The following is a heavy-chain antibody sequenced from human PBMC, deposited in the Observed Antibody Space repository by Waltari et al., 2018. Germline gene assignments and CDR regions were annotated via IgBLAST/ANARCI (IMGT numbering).Heavy chain of an antibody. Sequence: VRLVESGGGLVQPGGSLRLSCSASGLSFSNYWMAWARQAPGEGLEWVANIKGDGIQKYYMDSVRGRFTISRDNAMNSLYLQMNNLGVEDSAVYYCAKWVTDSFHALDVWGQGTTVTVSS. CDR3: AKWVTDSFHALDV. CDR1: GLSFSNYW. J-gene: IGHJ6*02. CDR2: IKGDGIQK. D-gene: IGHD1-20*01. V-gene: IGHV3-7*02.